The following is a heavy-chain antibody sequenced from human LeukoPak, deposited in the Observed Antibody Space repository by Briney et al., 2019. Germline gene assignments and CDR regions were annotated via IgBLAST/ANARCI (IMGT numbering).Heavy chain of an antibody. CDR1: GGSISSYY. CDR2: IYYSGST. Sequence: PSETLSLTCTVPGGSISSYYWSWIRQPPGKGLEWIGYIYYSGSTNYNPSLKSRVTISVDTSKNQFSLKLSSVTAADTAVYYCARGRYYYDSSGYLQTGFDPWGQGTLVTVSS. V-gene: IGHV4-59*01. J-gene: IGHJ5*02. D-gene: IGHD3-22*01. CDR3: ARGRYYYDSSGYLQTGFDP.